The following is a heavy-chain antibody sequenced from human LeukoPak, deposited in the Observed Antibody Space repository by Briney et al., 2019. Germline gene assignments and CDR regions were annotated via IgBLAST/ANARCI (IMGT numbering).Heavy chain of an antibody. CDR2: INPSGGST. J-gene: IGHJ6*02. CDR1: GYTFTSYY. D-gene: IGHD1-1*01. Sequence: GASVKVSCKASGYTFTSYYMHWVRQGPGQGLEWMGIINPSGGSTSYAQKFQGRVTMTRDTSTNTVYMELTSLRSDDTAVYYCAKADTIGTTAYFYSGLDVWGQGSTVTVSS. V-gene: IGHV1-46*01. CDR3: AKADTIGTTAYFYSGLDV.